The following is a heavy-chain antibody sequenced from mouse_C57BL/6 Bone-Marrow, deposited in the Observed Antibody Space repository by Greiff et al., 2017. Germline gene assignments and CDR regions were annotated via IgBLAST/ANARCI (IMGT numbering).Heavy chain of an antibody. J-gene: IGHJ4*01. Sequence: VQLQQSGAELVKPGASVKLSCKASGYTFTSYWMQWVKQRPGQGLEWIGEIDPSDSYTNYNQKFKGKATLTVDTSSSTAYMQLSSLTSEDSAVYYCALLLRYYAMDYWGQGTSVTVSS. CDR1: GYTFTSYW. CDR2: IDPSDSYT. CDR3: ALLLRYYAMDY. D-gene: IGHD1-1*01. V-gene: IGHV1-50*01.